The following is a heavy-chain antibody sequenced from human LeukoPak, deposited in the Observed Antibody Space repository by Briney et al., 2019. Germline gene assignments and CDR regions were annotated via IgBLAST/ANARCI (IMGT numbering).Heavy chain of an antibody. D-gene: IGHD3-22*01. Sequence: SETLSLTCTVSGGSISSGDYYWSWIRQPPGKGLECIGYIYYSGSTYYNPSLKSRVTISFDTSKNQFSLKLSSVTAADTAVYYCARYSDYYDSSGYPHLDYWGQGTLVTVSS. CDR1: GGSISSGDYY. J-gene: IGHJ4*02. V-gene: IGHV4-30-4*08. CDR3: ARYSDYYDSSGYPHLDY. CDR2: IYYSGST.